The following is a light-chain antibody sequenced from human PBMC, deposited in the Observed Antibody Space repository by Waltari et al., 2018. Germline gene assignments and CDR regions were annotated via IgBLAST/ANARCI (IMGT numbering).Light chain of an antibody. Sequence: QSVLTQPPSASGSPGQSVTISCTGTSSDVGGNNYVSWYQQHPGKAPKLMCYEVNKRPSGVPDRFPGCKSGNTASLTVSGLQAEDEADYYCSSYGGSKVFGGGTKLTVL. V-gene: IGLV2-8*01. J-gene: IGLJ3*02. CDR3: SSYGGSKV. CDR2: EVN. CDR1: SSDVGGNNY.